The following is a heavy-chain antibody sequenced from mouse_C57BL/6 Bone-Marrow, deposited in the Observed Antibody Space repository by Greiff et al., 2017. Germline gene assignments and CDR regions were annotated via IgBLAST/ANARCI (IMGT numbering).Heavy chain of an antibody. D-gene: IGHD2-5*01. CDR3: AREGYSNQAWFAY. V-gene: IGHV1-76*01. J-gene: IGHJ3*01. CDR1: GYTFTDYY. Sequence: QVQLQQSGAELVRPGASVKLSCKASGYTFTDYYINWVKQRPGQGLEWIARIYPGSGNTYYNEKFKGKATLTAEKSSSTAYMQLSSLTSEDSAVYFCAREGYSNQAWFAYWGQGTLVTVSA. CDR2: IYPGSGNT.